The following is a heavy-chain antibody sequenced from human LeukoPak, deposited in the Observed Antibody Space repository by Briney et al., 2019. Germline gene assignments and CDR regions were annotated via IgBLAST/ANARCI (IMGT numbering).Heavy chain of an antibody. D-gene: IGHD3-22*01. Sequence: SQTLSLTCAVSGGSISSGGYSWSWIRQPPGKDLEWIGYIYHSGSTYYNPSLKSRVTISVDRSKNQCSLKLSSVTAADTAVYYCARGISYYDSSGYYNNWFDPWGQGTLVTVSS. CDR2: IYHSGST. V-gene: IGHV4-30-2*01. CDR1: GGSISSGGYS. J-gene: IGHJ5*02. CDR3: ARGISYYDSSGYYNNWFDP.